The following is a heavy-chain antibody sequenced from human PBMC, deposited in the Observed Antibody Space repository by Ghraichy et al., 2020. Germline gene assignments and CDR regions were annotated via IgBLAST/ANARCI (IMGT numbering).Heavy chain of an antibody. V-gene: IGHV4-30-2*01. CDR3: AVLASNGVDV. CDR1: GGSVTSDPYS. CDR2: IYHSGSA. J-gene: IGHJ6*02. D-gene: IGHD3-3*01. Sequence: SQTLSLTCTVSGGSVTSDPYSWTWVRQPSGKGLEWIGYIYHSGSAFLNPSLKSRVAISVDRSENQFSLKLSSVSAADTVVYYCAVLASNGVDVWGQGTKVTVSS.